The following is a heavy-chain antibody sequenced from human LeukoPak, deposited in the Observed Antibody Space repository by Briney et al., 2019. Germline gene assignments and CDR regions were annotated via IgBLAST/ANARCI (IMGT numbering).Heavy chain of an antibody. D-gene: IGHD3-10*01. CDR1: GFTFSSYA. V-gene: IGHV3-23*01. J-gene: IGHJ4*02. Sequence: GGSLRLSCAASGFTFSSYAMCWVRQAPGRGPEGVATIGHTSGAWYADSVMGRFTISRDNSKSMIYLHMNSLSGEDTALYYCGDFGSGSYIFNYWGQGSLVTVSS. CDR2: IGHTSGA. CDR3: GDFGSGSYIFNY.